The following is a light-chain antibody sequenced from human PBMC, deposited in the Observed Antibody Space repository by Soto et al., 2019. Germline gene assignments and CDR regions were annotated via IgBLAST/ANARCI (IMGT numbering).Light chain of an antibody. CDR1: NSNIGAGFA. Sequence: QSVLTQPPSVSGARGQRVTISCTGSNSNIGAGFAVHWYQQLPGTAPKLLIHGNNNRPSGVPDRFSGSKSDTSASLAITGLQADDEADYYCHSYDSRLNCYVFGTGTKVTVL. J-gene: IGLJ1*01. V-gene: IGLV1-40*01. CDR3: HSYDSRLNCYV. CDR2: GNN.